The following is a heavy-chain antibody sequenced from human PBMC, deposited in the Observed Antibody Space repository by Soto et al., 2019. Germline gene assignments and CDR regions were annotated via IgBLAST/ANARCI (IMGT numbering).Heavy chain of an antibody. D-gene: IGHD3-3*01. CDR2: MNPNSGNT. CDR1: GYTFTSYD. V-gene: IGHV1-8*01. Sequence: ASVKVSCKASGYTFTSYDINWVRQATGQGLEWVGWMNPNSGNTGYAQKFQGRVTMTRNTSISTAYMELSSLRSEDTAVYYCARDLFYDFWSGPNYYGMDVWGQGTTVTVSS. CDR3: ARDLFYDFWSGPNYYGMDV. J-gene: IGHJ6*02.